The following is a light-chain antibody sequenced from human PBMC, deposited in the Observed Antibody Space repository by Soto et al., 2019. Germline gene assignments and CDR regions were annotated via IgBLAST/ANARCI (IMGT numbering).Light chain of an antibody. J-gene: IGKJ5*01. V-gene: IGKV3-11*01. CDR2: DAY. CDR1: QSFRGL. CDR3: KKRHMWPIT. Sequence: EIVLPQSRGTLSLSPGESATLSCRASQSFRGLLAWYQQKPGQARRLLIYDAYNRATGIPPRFSGSGSGTDFTLTISSLEPEDSAVYYCKKRHMWPITVGQGKRLEIK.